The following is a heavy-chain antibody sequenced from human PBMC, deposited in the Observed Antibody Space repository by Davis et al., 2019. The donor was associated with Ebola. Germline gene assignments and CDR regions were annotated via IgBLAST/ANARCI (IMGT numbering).Heavy chain of an antibody. CDR3: ARDIGYCSSTSCSISGYYYMDV. D-gene: IGHD2-2*01. V-gene: IGHV1-2*02. J-gene: IGHJ6*03. CDR2: INPNSGGT. CDR1: GYTFTGYY. Sequence: ASVKVSCKASGYTFTGYYIHWVRQAPGQGLEWMGWINPNSGGTNYAQKFQGRVTMTRDTSISTAYMELSRLTSDDTAVYYCARDIGYCSSTSCSISGYYYMDVWGKGTTVTVSS.